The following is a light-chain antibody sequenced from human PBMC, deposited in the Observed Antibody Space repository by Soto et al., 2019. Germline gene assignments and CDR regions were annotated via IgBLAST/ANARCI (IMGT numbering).Light chain of an antibody. V-gene: IGKV3-20*01. CDR3: QQYGRP. CDR2: GAS. J-gene: IGKJ1*01. CDR1: QSVTSDY. Sequence: EIVLTQSPGTLSLSPGERATLSCRASQSVTSDYLAWYQQKPGQAPSLLIHGASGRATGIPDRLSGSGSGTDFTLTISRLEPEDFAVYYCQQYGRPFGEGTKVDI.